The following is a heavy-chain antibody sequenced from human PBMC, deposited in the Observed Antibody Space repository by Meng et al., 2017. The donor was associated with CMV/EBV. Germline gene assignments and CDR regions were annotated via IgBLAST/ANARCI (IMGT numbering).Heavy chain of an antibody. Sequence: GESLKISCAASGFTFDDYGMSWVRQAPGKGLEWVSGINWNGGSTGYADSVKGRFTISRDNAKNSLYLQMNTLRVEDTAVYYCVRDGHSWNFDYWGQGSLVTVSS. CDR3: VRDGHSWNFDY. V-gene: IGHV3-20*04. J-gene: IGHJ4*02. CDR2: INWNGGST. CDR1: GFTFDDYG. D-gene: IGHD6-13*01.